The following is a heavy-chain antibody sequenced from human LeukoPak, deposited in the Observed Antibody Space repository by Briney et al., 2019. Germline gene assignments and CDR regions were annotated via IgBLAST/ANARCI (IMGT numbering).Heavy chain of an antibody. D-gene: IGHD3-3*01. CDR1: GYTFTGYY. CDR3: VRGDLITIFGVVTPGGFDP. V-gene: IGHV1-2*02. Sequence: ASVKVSCKASGYTFTGYYMHWVRQAPGQGLEWMGWINPNSGGTNYAQKFQGRVTMTRDTSISTAYMELSRLRSDDTAVYYCVRGDLITIFGVVTPGGFDPWGQGTLVTVSS. J-gene: IGHJ5*02. CDR2: INPNSGGT.